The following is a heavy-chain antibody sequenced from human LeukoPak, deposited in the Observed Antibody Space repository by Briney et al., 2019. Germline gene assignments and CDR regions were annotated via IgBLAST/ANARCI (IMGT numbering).Heavy chain of an antibody. CDR3: AKDSNDYGDYNYFDF. J-gene: IGHJ4*02. Sequence: GGSLRLSXAASGFTFAGCHIHWVRQAPGKGLEWVALIWYDGSKTYYADSVKGRFTVSRDNSKNTLYLQMSSLRAEDTAVYYCAKDSNDYGDYNYFDFWGQGTLVTVSS. CDR1: GFTFAGCH. CDR2: IWYDGSKT. D-gene: IGHD4-17*01. V-gene: IGHV3-33*06.